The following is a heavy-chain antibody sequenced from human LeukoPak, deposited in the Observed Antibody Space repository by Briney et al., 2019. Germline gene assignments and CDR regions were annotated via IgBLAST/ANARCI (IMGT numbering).Heavy chain of an antibody. V-gene: IGHV4-59*11. Sequence: SETLSLTCTVSGVSFSSHFWTWIRQAPGKGLEWIGNIFFRGSTHYNPSLKSRVTMSIDTSKSKFSLKLNSLTAADTAVYYCASDRTGLYYFDQWGQGTLVTVSS. CDR3: ASDRTGLYYFDQ. CDR2: IFFRGST. J-gene: IGHJ4*02. CDR1: GVSFSSHF. D-gene: IGHD1-1*01.